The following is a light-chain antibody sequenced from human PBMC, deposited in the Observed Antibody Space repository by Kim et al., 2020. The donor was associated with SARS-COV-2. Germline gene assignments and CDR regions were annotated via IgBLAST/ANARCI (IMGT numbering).Light chain of an antibody. Sequence: SVGDRVTITCRASQSISSYLNWYQQKPGKAPKLLIYAASSLQSGVPSRFSGSGSGTDFTLTISSLQPEDFATYYYQQSYSTPALTFGGGTKVDIK. CDR2: AAS. V-gene: IGKV1-39*01. CDR3: QQSYSTPALT. CDR1: QSISSY. J-gene: IGKJ4*01.